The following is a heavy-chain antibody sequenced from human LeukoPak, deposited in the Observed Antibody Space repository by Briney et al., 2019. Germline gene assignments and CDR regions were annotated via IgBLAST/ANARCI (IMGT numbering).Heavy chain of an antibody. CDR2: ISSSSSYI. D-gene: IGHD5-24*01. J-gene: IGHJ4*02. CDR3: ARVGWLQPIDY. Sequence: GSLSLSCAASGFTFSSYSMNWVRQAPGKGLEWVSSISSSSSYIYYADSVKGRFTISRDNAKNSLYLQMNSLRAEDTAVYYCARVGWLQPIDYWGQGTLVTVSS. CDR1: GFTFSSYS. V-gene: IGHV3-21*01.